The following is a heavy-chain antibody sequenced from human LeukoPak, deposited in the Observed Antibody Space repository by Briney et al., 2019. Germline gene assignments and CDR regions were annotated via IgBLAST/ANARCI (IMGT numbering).Heavy chain of an antibody. CDR3: AKDPGSNSYGSFDN. J-gene: IGHJ4*02. Sequence: PGGSLRLSCAAAGFTFSTYAMTWVRQAPGKGLEWVPSTSGSGRNTYYADSVKGRFTISRDNSKNTLYLQMNSLRAEDTAIYYCAKDPGSNSYGSFDNWGQGTLVTVSS. V-gene: IGHV3-23*01. CDR2: TSGSGRNT. D-gene: IGHD5-18*01. CDR1: GFTFSTYA.